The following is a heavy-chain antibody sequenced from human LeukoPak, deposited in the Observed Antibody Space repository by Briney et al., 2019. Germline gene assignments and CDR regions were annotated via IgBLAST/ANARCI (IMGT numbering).Heavy chain of an antibody. CDR2: INAGNGNT. V-gene: IGHV1-3*01. CDR1: GYTFNTYA. CDR3: ARAQGGYDFAAFDI. Sequence: ASVKVSCKASGYTFNTYAIHWVRQAPGQRPEWMGWINAGNGNTKSSQKFQGRVTLTRDKSASTAYMELSSLTSEGTAVYYCARAQGGYDFAAFDIWGQGTVVIVSS. D-gene: IGHD5-12*01. J-gene: IGHJ3*02.